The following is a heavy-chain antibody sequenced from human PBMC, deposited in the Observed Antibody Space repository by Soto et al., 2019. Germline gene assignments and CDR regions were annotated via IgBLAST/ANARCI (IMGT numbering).Heavy chain of an antibody. Sequence: PGGSLRLSCVASGFTFEDYSLHWVRQVPGKGLEWAAGISGNSGSSGYADSVRGRFTVSRDNAKNSLFLQMSSLSPEDTALYYCTKRRSARPGFDAFDLWGQGTMVTVSS. CDR2: ISGNSGSS. D-gene: IGHD3-10*01. CDR3: TKRRSARPGFDAFDL. J-gene: IGHJ3*01. CDR1: GFTFEDYS. V-gene: IGHV3-9*01.